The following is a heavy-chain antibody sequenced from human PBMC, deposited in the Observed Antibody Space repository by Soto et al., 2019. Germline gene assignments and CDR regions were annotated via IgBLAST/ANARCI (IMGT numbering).Heavy chain of an antibody. D-gene: IGHD4-4*01. Sequence: EVQLVQSGGGLVQPGGSLRLSCVGSGFIFTDFYMNWVRQAPGKGLEWVANIRPDGSETNYVESVKGRFTTSRDNAKHSLFLQMNSLRADDTAVYYCAGWGGHDYNYWGQGILVTVSS. J-gene: IGHJ4*02. V-gene: IGHV3-7*03. CDR2: IRPDGSET. CDR3: AGWGGHDYNY. CDR1: GFIFTDFY.